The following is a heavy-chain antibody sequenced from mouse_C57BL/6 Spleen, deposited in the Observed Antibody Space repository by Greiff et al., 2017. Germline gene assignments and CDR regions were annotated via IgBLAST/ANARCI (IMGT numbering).Heavy chain of an antibody. J-gene: IGHJ4*01. Sequence: VQLQQPGAALVKPGASVKLSCKASGYTFTSYWMHWVKQRPGRGLERIGMLDPNRGGTKYTEKFQRKATLTVDKPSSTAYMQLSSLTSEDSAVYYCARSYGGSDAMDYWGQGTSVTGSA. V-gene: IGHV1-72*01. CDR1: GYTFTSYW. CDR3: ARSYGGSDAMDY. D-gene: IGHD1-1*01. CDR2: LDPNRGGT.